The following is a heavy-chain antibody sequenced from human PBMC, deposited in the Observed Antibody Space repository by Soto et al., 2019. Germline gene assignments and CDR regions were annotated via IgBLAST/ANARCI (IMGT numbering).Heavy chain of an antibody. Sequence: SETLSLTCTVSGGSISSYYWSWIRQPPGKGLEWIGYIYYSGSTNYNPSLKIRVTISVDTSKNQFSLKLSSVTAADTAVYYCARDNSGVYYCYGMDVWGQGTTVTVSS. CDR1: GGSISSYY. CDR2: IYYSGST. V-gene: IGHV4-59*12. J-gene: IGHJ6*02. D-gene: IGHD3-10*01. CDR3: ARDNSGVYYCYGMDV.